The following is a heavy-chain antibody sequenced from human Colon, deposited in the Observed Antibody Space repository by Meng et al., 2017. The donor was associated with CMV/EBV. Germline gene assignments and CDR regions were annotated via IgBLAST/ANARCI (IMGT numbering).Heavy chain of an antibody. J-gene: IGHJ5*02. D-gene: IGHD2-21*02. CDR3: ARNRLECGGDCYFADS. CDR1: GFSVSRNY. V-gene: IGHV3-66*01. CDR2: IYDTGRT. Sequence: GGSLRLSCVASGFSVSRNYISWVRQGPGKGLEWVSVIYDTGRTYYADSVKGRFTVSRDESKNTVFLQMNNLRTEDTAVYYCARNRLECGGDCYFADSWGQGTQVTVSS.